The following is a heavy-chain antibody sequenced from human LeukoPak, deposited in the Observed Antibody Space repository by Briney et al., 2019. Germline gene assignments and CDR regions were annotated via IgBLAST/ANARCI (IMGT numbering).Heavy chain of an antibody. CDR3: AKHTGGILRSLDY. CDR2: IFIHGDET. Sequence: GGSLRLSCAASGSTFSSYAMSWVRQAPGKGLEWVSGIFIHGDETYHAESVKGRFTTSRDNSKSTLYLQMNSLTADDTAVYYCAKHTGGILRSLDYWGQGTLVAVSS. V-gene: IGHV3-23*01. J-gene: IGHJ4*02. CDR1: GSTFSSYA. D-gene: IGHD5/OR15-5a*01.